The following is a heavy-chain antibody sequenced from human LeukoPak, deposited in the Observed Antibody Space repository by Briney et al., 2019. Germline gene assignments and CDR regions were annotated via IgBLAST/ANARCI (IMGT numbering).Heavy chain of an antibody. CDR1: GYTLSQLS. D-gene: IGHD6-13*01. CDR3: ARVGGSSWADNDAFDI. Sequence: ASVKVSCKVSGYTLSQLSMHWVRQAPGKGLEWMGGFDPEDGETIYAQKFQGRVTITADESTSTAYMELSSLRSEDTAVYYCARVGGSSWADNDAFDIWGQGTMVTVSS. J-gene: IGHJ3*02. V-gene: IGHV1-24*01. CDR2: FDPEDGET.